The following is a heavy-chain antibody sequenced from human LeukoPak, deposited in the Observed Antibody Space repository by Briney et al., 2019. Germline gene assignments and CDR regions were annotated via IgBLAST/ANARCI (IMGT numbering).Heavy chain of an antibody. Sequence: PGGSLRLSCAASGFTFSSYWMHWVRQAPGKGLVWVSRIHGDGTSTFYADSVKGRFTISRDNAKNTLYLQMNSLRAEDTAVYYCARPGDGFDYWGQGTLVTVSS. V-gene: IGHV3-74*01. D-gene: IGHD5-24*01. CDR2: IHGDGTST. J-gene: IGHJ4*02. CDR1: GFTFSSYW. CDR3: ARPGDGFDY.